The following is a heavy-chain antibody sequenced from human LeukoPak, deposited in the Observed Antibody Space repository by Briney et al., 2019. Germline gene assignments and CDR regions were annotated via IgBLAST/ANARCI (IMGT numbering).Heavy chain of an antibody. CDR1: GFTFSSYW. Sequence: PGGSLRLSCAASGFTFSSYWTSWVRQAPGKGLEWVANIKQDGSEKYYVDSVKGRSTISRDNAKNSLYLQMNSLRAEDTAVYYCARDLVVSGNKWGQGTLVTVSS. V-gene: IGHV3-7*01. CDR3: ARDLVVSGNK. D-gene: IGHD2-15*01. CDR2: IKQDGSEK. J-gene: IGHJ4*02.